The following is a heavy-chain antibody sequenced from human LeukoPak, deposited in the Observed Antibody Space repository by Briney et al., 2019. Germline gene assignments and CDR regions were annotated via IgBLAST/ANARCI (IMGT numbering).Heavy chain of an antibody. CDR1: GFTFSSYA. Sequence: GGSLRLSCAASGFTFSSYAMRLGRPAPGEGLEWVSAISGSGGSKYYADSVEGRFTISRDNSKNTLYLQMNSLRAEDTAVYYCAKDPHYYGSGSFDYWGQGTLVTVSS. J-gene: IGHJ4*02. V-gene: IGHV3-23*01. D-gene: IGHD3-10*01. CDR3: AKDPHYYGSGSFDY. CDR2: ISGSGGSK.